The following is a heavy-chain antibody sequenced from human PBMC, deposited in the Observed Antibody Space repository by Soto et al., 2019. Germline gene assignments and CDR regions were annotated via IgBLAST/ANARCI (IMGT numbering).Heavy chain of an antibody. Sequence: ASVKVSCKASGYTFTSYGIIWVRQAPGQGLEWMGWISAYNGNTNYAQKLQGRVTMTTDTSTSTAYMELRSLRSDDTAVYYCATSLVGAIPFDYWGQGTLVTVSS. J-gene: IGHJ4*02. CDR3: ATSLVGAIPFDY. CDR2: ISAYNGNT. CDR1: GYTFTSYG. V-gene: IGHV1-18*01. D-gene: IGHD1-26*01.